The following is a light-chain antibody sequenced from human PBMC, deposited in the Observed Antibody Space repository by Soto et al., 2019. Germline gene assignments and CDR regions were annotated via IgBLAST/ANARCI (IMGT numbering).Light chain of an antibody. J-gene: IGLJ1*01. CDR3: QSYDSSLSVNYV. Sequence: QSVLTQPPSVSGAPGQRVTISCTGSSSNIGAGYDVHWYQQLPGTAPKLLIYGNSNRPSGVPDRFSGSKSGTSASLAITGLQAEHEADYYCQSYDSSLSVNYVFGTGTKLTVL. CDR2: GNS. V-gene: IGLV1-40*01. CDR1: SSNIGAGYD.